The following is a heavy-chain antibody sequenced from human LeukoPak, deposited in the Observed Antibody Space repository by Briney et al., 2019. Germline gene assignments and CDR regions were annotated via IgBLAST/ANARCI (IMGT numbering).Heavy chain of an antibody. CDR3: ARDSGAILGRVGWFDP. V-gene: IGHV3-48*01. CDR1: GFTFSSYS. J-gene: IGHJ5*02. CDR2: ISSSSSTI. Sequence: GGSLRLSCAASGFTFSSYSMSWVRQAPGKGLEWVSYISSSSSTIYYADSVKGRFTISRDNAKNALYLQMNSLRAEDTAVYYCARDSGAILGRVGWFDPWGQGTLVTVSS. D-gene: IGHD2-21*01.